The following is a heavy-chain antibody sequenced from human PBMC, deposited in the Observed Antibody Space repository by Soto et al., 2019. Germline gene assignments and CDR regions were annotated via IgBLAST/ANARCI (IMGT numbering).Heavy chain of an antibody. Sequence: SETLSLTCAVYGGSFSGYYWTWIRQPPGTGLEWIGEINHSGSPYNNPSLRSRVTISADTSMNQFSLALTSVTAADTAIYYCARGSTTEKVDSWGQGILVTVSS. V-gene: IGHV4-34*01. J-gene: IGHJ4*02. CDR1: GGSFSGYY. CDR3: ARGSTTEKVDS. CDR2: INHSGSP.